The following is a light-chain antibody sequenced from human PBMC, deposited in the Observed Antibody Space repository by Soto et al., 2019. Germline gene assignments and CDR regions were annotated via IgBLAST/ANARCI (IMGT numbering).Light chain of an antibody. CDR1: QNIYSN. CDR3: LQYHNLWA. J-gene: IGKJ1*01. V-gene: IGKV3-15*01. CDR2: RAS. Sequence: TLSVSPGERATLSCRASQNIYSNIASYQQRPGQAPRLLIYRASTRATGVPARFSGSGSGTEFTLTISSLQSEDFTVYSCLQYHNLWAFGQVTKVDIK.